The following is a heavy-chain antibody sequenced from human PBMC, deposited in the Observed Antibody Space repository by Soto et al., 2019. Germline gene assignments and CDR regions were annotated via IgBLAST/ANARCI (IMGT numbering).Heavy chain of an antibody. CDR2: MNPNSGNT. CDR3: ARGLWGVRRVTTLY. D-gene: IGHD4-17*01. J-gene: IGHJ4*02. V-gene: IGHV1-8*02. CDR1: GGTFSSYA. Sequence: QVQLVQSGAEVKKPGSSVKVSCKASGGTFSSYAISWVRQAPGQGLEWMGWMNPNSGNTGYAQKFQGRVTMTRNTSISTAYMELSSLRSEDTAVYYCARGLWGVRRVTTLYWGQGTLVTVSS.